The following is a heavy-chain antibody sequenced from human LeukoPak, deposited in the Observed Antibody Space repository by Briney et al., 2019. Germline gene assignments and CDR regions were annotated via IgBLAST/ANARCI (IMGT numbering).Heavy chain of an antibody. J-gene: IGHJ6*03. D-gene: IGHD3-16*01. V-gene: IGHV4-39*01. CDR2: IYYSGST. Sequence: SETLSLTCTVSGDSISSSSYYWGWIRQPPGKGLEWIGNIYYSGSTYYNPSLKSRVTISVDTTKNQFSLKLSSVTAADTAVYYCARQWGDYYMDVWGKGTTVTVSS. CDR3: ARQWGDYYMDV. CDR1: GDSISSSSYY.